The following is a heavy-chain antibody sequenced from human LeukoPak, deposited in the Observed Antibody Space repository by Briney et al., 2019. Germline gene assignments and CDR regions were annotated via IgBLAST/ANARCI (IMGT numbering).Heavy chain of an antibody. Sequence: PGQSLQSSSQASGSRSTSYWITWVGRPPGKGLEWRGIIYRGDTDSRYSPSSQGQVTISADKYISTAYLQWSSLKASDTAMYYCARAPQRLYWYFDLWGRGTLVTVSS. CDR1: GSRSTSYW. V-gene: IGHV5-51*01. CDR3: ARAPQRLYWYFDL. CDR2: IYRGDTDS. J-gene: IGHJ2*01. D-gene: IGHD6-25*01.